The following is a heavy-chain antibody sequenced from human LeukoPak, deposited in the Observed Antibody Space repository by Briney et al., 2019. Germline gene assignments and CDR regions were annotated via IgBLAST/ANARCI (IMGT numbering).Heavy chain of an antibody. CDR2: INIQSSYI. J-gene: IGHJ4*02. Sequence: GGSLRLSCAASGFTFSRYSMNWVRQAPGKGLEWVSSINIQSSYIYYADSVKGRFTISRDNAKNSLYLQMSSLRAEDTAVYYCAREVDYVFDFRGQGTLVTVSS. D-gene: IGHD4-17*01. CDR3: AREVDYVFDF. V-gene: IGHV3-21*01. CDR1: GFTFSRYS.